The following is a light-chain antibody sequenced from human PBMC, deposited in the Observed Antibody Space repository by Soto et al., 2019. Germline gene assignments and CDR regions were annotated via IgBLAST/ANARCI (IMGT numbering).Light chain of an antibody. J-gene: IGLJ2*01. CDR2: DVT. CDR3: CSYGAGYTPLL. CDR1: SSDVGGYNY. V-gene: IGLV2-11*01. Sequence: QSVLTQPRSVSGSPGQSVTISCTGTSSDVGGYNYVSWYQQHPGQATKLMIYDVTKRPSGVPDRFSGSKSGNTASRSISGLQADDEAVYYCCSYGAGYTPLLFGGGTKLTVL.